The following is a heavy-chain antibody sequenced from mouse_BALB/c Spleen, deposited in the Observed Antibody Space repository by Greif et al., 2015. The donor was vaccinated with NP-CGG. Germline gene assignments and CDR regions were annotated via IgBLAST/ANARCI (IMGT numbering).Heavy chain of an antibody. V-gene: IGHV5-6-4*01. D-gene: IGHD2-12*01. CDR3: TREYESWFAY. Sequence: EVTLVESGGGLVKPGGSLKLSCAASGFTFSSYTMSWVRQTPEKRLEWVATISSGGSYTYYPDSVKGRFTISRDNAKNTLYLQMSSLKSEDTAMYYCTREYESWFAYWGQGTLVTVSA. J-gene: IGHJ3*01. CDR2: ISSGGSYT. CDR1: GFTFSSYT.